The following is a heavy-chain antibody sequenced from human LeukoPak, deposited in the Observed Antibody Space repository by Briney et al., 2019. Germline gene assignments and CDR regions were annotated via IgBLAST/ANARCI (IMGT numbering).Heavy chain of an antibody. J-gene: IGHJ4*02. V-gene: IGHV3-23*01. CDR3: AKDYEYNSNTWYFH. CDR1: EFTFNKFA. CDR2: IIENGGET. Sequence: HPGGSLRLSCAASEFTFNKFAMSWVRQAPGKGLEWVSGIIENGGETYYADSVRGRFTISRDNSKNTLYLQMNSLRAEDTAVYYCAKDYEYNSNTWYFHWGRGTLVSVSS. D-gene: IGHD6-13*01.